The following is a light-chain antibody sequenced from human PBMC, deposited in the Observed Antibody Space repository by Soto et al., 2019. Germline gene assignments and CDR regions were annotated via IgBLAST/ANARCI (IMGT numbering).Light chain of an antibody. CDR2: KAS. V-gene: IGKV1-5*03. CDR1: QTISSW. J-gene: IGKJ1*01. CDR3: QHYNSYSEA. Sequence: DMQMTQSPATLSASVGDRVTITCRASQTISSWLAWYQQKQGKAPKLLIYKASTLKSGVPSRFSGSGSGTECTITISSLKPDDGATYYCQHYNSYSEAFGQGTKVDIK.